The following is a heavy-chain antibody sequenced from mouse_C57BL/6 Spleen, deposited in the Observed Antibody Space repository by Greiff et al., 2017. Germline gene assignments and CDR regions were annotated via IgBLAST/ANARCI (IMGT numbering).Heavy chain of an antibody. CDR3: ARGNVGVGSPRCWYFDF. V-gene: IGHV1-76*01. Sequence: VQLQESGAELVRPGASVKLSCKASGYTFTDYYINWVKQRPGQGLEWIARIYPGSGNTYYNEKFKGKATLTAEKSSSTAYMQLSSLTSEDSAVYFCARGNVGVGSPRCWYFDFWGTGTTVTVSS. D-gene: IGHD2-10*02. CDR2: IYPGSGNT. J-gene: IGHJ1*03. CDR1: GYTFTDYY.